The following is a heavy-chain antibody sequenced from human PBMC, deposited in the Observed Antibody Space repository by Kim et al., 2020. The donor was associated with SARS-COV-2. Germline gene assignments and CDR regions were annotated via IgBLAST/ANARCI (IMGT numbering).Heavy chain of an antibody. Sequence: ASVKVSCKASGYTFTSYAMNWVRQAPGQGLEWMGWINTNTGNPTYAQGFTGRFVFSLDTSVSTAYLQISSLKAEDTAVYYCARGLTNGYCRSTSCDYWGQRTLVTASS. D-gene: IGHD2-2*01. CDR2: INTNTGNP. V-gene: IGHV7-4-1*02. CDR1: GYTFTSYA. J-gene: IGHJ4*02. CDR3: ARGLTNGYCRSTSCDY.